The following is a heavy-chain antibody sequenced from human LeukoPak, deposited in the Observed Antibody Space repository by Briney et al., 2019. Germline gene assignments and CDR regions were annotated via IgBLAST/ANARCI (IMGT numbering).Heavy chain of an antibody. CDR3: ARLAYYYDSSGYYSDY. D-gene: IGHD3-22*01. CDR2: IIPIFGTA. J-gene: IGHJ4*02. CDR1: GGTFISYA. Sequence: ASVKVSCKASGGTFISYAISWVRQAPGQRLEWMGGIIPIFGTANYAQKFQGRVTITADESTSTAYMELSSLRSEDTAVYYCARLAYYYDSSGYYSDYWGQGTLVTVSS. V-gene: IGHV1-69*13.